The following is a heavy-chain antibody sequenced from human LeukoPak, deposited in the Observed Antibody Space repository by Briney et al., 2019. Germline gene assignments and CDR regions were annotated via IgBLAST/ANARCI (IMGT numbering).Heavy chain of an antibody. CDR2: IYSGGSA. D-gene: IGHD4-17*01. CDR1: GFTVSSNY. V-gene: IGHV3-66*01. Sequence: GGSLRLSCAASGFTVSSNYMSWVRQAPGKGLEWVSVIYSGGSANYADSVKGRFTISRDNSKNTLYLQMNSLRAEDTAVYYCARDTVTTNYFDYWGQGTLVTVSS. CDR3: ARDTVTTNYFDY. J-gene: IGHJ4*02.